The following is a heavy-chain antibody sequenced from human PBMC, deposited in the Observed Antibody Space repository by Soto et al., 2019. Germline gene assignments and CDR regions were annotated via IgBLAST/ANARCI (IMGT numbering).Heavy chain of an antibody. V-gene: IGHV3-74*01. CDR1: GCPFSSYW. CDR2: INSDGSST. Sequence: GGSLRHSCAASGCPFSSYWMHWVRQAPGKGLVWVSRINSDGSSTSYADSVKGRFTISRDNSKNTLYLQMNSLRAEDTAVYYCANRHNWNPTTQFDYWGQGTLVTVSS. J-gene: IGHJ4*02. D-gene: IGHD1-20*01. CDR3: ANRHNWNPTTQFDY.